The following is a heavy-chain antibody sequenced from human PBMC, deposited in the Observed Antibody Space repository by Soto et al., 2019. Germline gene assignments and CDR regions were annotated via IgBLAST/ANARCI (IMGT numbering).Heavy chain of an antibody. CDR1: GFTFSDHY. CDR2: ISSSSSTI. CDR3: ATVEMATMTFTSADY. Sequence: GGSLRLSCAASGFTFSDHYMSWIRQAPGKGLEWLSYISSSSSTIYYADSVKGRFTISRDNAKNSLYLQMNSLRDEDTAVYYCATVEMATMTFTSADYWGQGTLVTVSS. D-gene: IGHD5-12*01. J-gene: IGHJ4*02. V-gene: IGHV3-11*04.